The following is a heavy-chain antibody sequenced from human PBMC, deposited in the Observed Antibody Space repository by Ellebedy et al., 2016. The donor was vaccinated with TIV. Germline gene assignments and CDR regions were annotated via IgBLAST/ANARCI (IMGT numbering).Heavy chain of an antibody. CDR3: ARDLSPTDLRGYFHY. J-gene: IGHJ1*01. Sequence: PGGSLRLSCAASGFTFSSYAMHWVRQAPGTGLEWVALISNDVRNKYYVDSVKGRFTISRDNFQNTLYLQMDSLRAEDTAVYYCARDLSPTDLRGYFHYWGQGTLVTVSS. CDR1: GFTFSSYA. V-gene: IGHV3-30*04. D-gene: IGHD3-10*01. CDR2: ISNDVRNK.